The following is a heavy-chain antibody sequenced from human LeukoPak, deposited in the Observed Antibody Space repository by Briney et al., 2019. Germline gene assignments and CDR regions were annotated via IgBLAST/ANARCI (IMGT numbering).Heavy chain of an antibody. CDR2: IYYSGST. V-gene: IGHV4-39*07. J-gene: IGHJ5*02. Sequence: PSETLSLTCTVSGGSISSSSYYWGWIRQPPGKGLEWIGSIYYSGSTYYNPSLKSRVTISVDTSKNQFSLKLSSVTAADTAVYYCARATPYDFWSGYFSREGFDPWGQGTLVTVSS. CDR3: ARATPYDFWSGYFSREGFDP. D-gene: IGHD3-3*01. CDR1: GGSISSSSYY.